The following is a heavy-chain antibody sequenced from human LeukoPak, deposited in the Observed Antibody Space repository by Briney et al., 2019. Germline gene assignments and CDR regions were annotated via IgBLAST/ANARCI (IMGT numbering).Heavy chain of an antibody. J-gene: IGHJ4*02. CDR1: GGSISSHY. Sequence: SETLSLACTVSGGSISSHYWSWIRQPPGKGLEWIGYIYYSGSTNYNPSLKSRVTISVDTSKNQFSLKLSSVTAADTAVYYCARRSLGVTAIDYWGQGTLVTVSS. CDR3: ARRSLGVTAIDY. V-gene: IGHV4-59*11. D-gene: IGHD2-21*02. CDR2: IYYSGST.